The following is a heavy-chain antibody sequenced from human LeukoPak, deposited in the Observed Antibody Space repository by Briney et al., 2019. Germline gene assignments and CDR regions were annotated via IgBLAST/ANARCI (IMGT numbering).Heavy chain of an antibody. CDR2: IDPSDSYT. V-gene: IGHV5-10-1*01. CDR1: GYSLTSYW. Sequence: GESLRISCKGSGYSLTSYWISWVRQMPGKGLEWMGRIDPSDSYTNYSPSFQGHVTISADKSISTDYLQWRSLKASATAMYYCARAPLEFPLAILTLFDPWGQGTMVTVSS. J-gene: IGHJ5*02. CDR3: ARAPLEFPLAILTLFDP. D-gene: IGHD3-9*01.